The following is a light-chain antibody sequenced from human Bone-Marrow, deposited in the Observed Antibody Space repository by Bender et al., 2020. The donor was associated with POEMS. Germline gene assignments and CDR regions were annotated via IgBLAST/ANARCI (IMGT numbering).Light chain of an antibody. J-gene: IGLJ2*01. Sequence: QSALTQPASVSGSPGQSITISCTGSSSNTGSGYDINWYQHLPGTAPKLLIYGYNNRPSGVPDRFSGSKSGTSASLAITGLQAEDEGDYYCDTWDDSLSGRVFGGGTKLTVL. CDR2: GYN. CDR1: SSNTGSGYD. V-gene: IGLV1-40*01. CDR3: DTWDDSLSGRV.